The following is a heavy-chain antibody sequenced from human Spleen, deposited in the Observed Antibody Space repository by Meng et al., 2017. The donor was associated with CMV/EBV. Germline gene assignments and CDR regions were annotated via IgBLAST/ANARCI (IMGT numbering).Heavy chain of an antibody. CDR2: ISYDGSNK. J-gene: IGHJ5*02. Sequence: GFPFRSYAVNWVRQAPGKGLEWVAVISYDGSNKHYADSVKGRFTISRDNSKNTLDLQMNSLRVEDTAVYYCARAQNQLFMYQNWFDPWGQGTLVTVSS. CDR3: ARAQNQLFMYQNWFDP. V-gene: IGHV3-30*14. CDR1: GFPFRSYA. D-gene: IGHD2-2*01.